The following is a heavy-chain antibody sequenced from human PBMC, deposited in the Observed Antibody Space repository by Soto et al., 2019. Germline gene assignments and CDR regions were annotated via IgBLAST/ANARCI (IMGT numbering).Heavy chain of an antibody. Sequence: EVQLVESGGGLVKPGGSLRLSCAASGFTFSTYSVNWVRQAPGKGLEWVSSISSSSGYIYYADSVKGRFTISRDNAKNSLYLQMNSLRAEDTAVYYCARISLGYCTNGVCYTPFDYWGQGTLVTVSS. D-gene: IGHD2-8*01. V-gene: IGHV3-21*01. J-gene: IGHJ4*02. CDR3: ARISLGYCTNGVCYTPFDY. CDR1: GFTFSTYS. CDR2: ISSSSGYI.